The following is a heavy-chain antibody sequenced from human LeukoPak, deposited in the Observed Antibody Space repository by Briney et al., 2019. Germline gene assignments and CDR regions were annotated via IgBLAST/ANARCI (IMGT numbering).Heavy chain of an antibody. D-gene: IGHD3-10*01. J-gene: IGHJ3*02. CDR3: ARDFGYGSGSYYAFDI. V-gene: IGHV4-4*07. CDR2: IYTSGST. Sequence: SETLSLTCTVSGGSISSYYWSWIRQSAGKGLEWIGRIYTSGSTNYNPSLKSRVTMSVDTSKNQFSLKLSSVTAADTAVYYCARDFGYGSGSYYAFDIWGQGTMVTVSS. CDR1: GGSISSYY.